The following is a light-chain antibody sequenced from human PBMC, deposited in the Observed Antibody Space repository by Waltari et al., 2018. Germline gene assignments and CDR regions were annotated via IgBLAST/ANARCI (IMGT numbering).Light chain of an antibody. V-gene: IGLV3-21*02. CDR2: DDS. Sequence: SYVLTQPPSVSVAPGQTARITCRGNNIGSQSVHWYQQQPGQAPVLVVYDDSDRPSGIPERFSGSNSGNTATLTISRVEAGDEADYYCQVWDSSSDHPVFGGGTKLTVL. CDR1: NIGSQS. J-gene: IGLJ2*01. CDR3: QVWDSSSDHPV.